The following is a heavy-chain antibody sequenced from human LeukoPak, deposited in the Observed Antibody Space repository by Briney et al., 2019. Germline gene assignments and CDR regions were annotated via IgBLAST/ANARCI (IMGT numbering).Heavy chain of an antibody. CDR1: GGTFSSYA. D-gene: IGHD1-26*01. CDR2: IIPIFGTA. V-gene: IGHV1-69*05. CDR3: ARNRVGASGPRH. Sequence: GASVKVSCKASGGTFSSYAISWVRQAPGQGLEWTGGIIPIFGTANYAQKFQGRVTITTDESTSTAYMELSSLRSEDTAVYYCARNRVGASGPRHWGQGTLVTVSS. J-gene: IGHJ4*02.